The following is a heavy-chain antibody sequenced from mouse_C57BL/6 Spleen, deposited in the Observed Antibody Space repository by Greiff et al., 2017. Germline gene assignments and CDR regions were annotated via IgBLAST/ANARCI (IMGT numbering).Heavy chain of an antibody. Sequence: VQLQQPGTELVKPGASVKLSCKASGYTFTSYWMHWVKQRPGPGLEWIGNINPSNGGTNYNEKFKSKATLTVDKSSSTAYMQLSSLTSEDSAVYYCARGFITTVVATNYYAMDYWGQGTSVTVSS. CDR2: INPSNGGT. J-gene: IGHJ4*01. CDR1: GYTFTSYW. D-gene: IGHD1-1*01. V-gene: IGHV1-53*01. CDR3: ARGFITTVVATNYYAMDY.